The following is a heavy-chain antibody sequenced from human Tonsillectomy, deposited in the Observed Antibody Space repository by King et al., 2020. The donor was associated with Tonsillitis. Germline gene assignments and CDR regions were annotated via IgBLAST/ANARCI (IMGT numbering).Heavy chain of an antibody. Sequence: VQLVESGGGVVQPGRSLRLSCAVSGFTFYSCGMHWVRQAPGKGLEWMAVISYDGSNKYYADSVKGRFTISRDNSKNTLHLQMNSLRAEDTAVYYCAKDGTGYCSGGTCFDAFHIWGQGTMVTVSS. V-gene: IGHV3-30*18. D-gene: IGHD2-15*01. J-gene: IGHJ3*02. CDR1: GFTFYSCG. CDR3: AKDGTGYCSGGTCFDAFHI. CDR2: ISYDGSNK.